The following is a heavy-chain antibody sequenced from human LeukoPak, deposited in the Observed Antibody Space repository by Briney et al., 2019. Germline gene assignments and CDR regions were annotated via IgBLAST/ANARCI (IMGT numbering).Heavy chain of an antibody. D-gene: IGHD3-10*01. Sequence: PGGSLRLSCAASGLTFDDYAMHWVRQAPRKGLEWVSGISWNSGSIGYADSVKGRFTISRGNAKNSLYLQMNSLRAEDTALYYCAKDTHGYGSGSYYKAFDYWGQGTLVTVSS. V-gene: IGHV3-9*01. CDR3: AKDTHGYGSGSYYKAFDY. J-gene: IGHJ4*02. CDR1: GLTFDDYA. CDR2: ISWNSGSI.